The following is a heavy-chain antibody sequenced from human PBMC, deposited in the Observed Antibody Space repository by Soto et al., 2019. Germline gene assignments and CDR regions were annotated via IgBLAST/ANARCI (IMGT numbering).Heavy chain of an antibody. CDR1: GYTFTGYY. Sequence: ASVKVSCKASGYTFTGYYMHWVRQAPGQGLEWMGWINPNSGGTNYAQKFQGWVTMTRDTSISTAYMELSRLRSDDTAVYYCARGFAVAGPYYFDYWGQGTLVTVSS. J-gene: IGHJ4*02. CDR2: INPNSGGT. CDR3: ARGFAVAGPYYFDY. D-gene: IGHD6-19*01. V-gene: IGHV1-2*04.